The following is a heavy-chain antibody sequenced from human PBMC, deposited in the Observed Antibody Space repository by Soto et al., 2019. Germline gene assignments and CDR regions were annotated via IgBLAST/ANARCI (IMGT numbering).Heavy chain of an antibody. J-gene: IGHJ4*02. CDR1: GASISGFY. D-gene: IGHD2-2*01. V-gene: IGHV4-4*07. Sequence: KPSETLSLTCTVSGASISGFYWSWIRKSAGKGLEWIGRIYATGTTDYNPSLKSRVMMSVDTSKKQFSLKLRSVTAADTAVYYCARHLHPTTGYCPSTSCYHFDYWGQGTLVTVSS. CDR3: ARHLHPTTGYCPSTSCYHFDY. CDR2: IYATGTT.